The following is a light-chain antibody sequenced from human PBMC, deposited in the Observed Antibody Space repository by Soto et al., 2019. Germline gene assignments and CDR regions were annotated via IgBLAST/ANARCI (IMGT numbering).Light chain of an antibody. CDR3: QAWDSSTAV. Sequence: SYELTQPPSVSVSPGQTATITCSGDKLGEKYASWFQQKPGQSPVLVIYQDTKRPSGIPERFSGSNSGSTATLTISGTQAMDEADYYCQAWDSSTAVFGGGTKVTVL. V-gene: IGLV3-1*01. J-gene: IGLJ2*01. CDR2: QDT. CDR1: KLGEKY.